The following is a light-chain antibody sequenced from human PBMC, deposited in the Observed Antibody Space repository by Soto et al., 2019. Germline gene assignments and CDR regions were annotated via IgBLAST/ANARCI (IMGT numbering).Light chain of an antibody. V-gene: IGKV1-39*01. CDR2: AAS. J-gene: IGKJ2*01. CDR3: QQSYKTPHT. Sequence: DIQMTQSLSSLSASLGDRVTITCRASQGVSAYLLWYQQRHGTAPKLLIYAASNLLSGVPSRFSCSGSGTNFTLTISSLQPEYFATYYCQQSYKTPHTFGQGTKLETK. CDR1: QGVSAY.